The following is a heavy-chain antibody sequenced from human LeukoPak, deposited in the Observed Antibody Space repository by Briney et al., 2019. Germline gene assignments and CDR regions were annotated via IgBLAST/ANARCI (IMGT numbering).Heavy chain of an antibody. Sequence: GGSLRLSCAASGFTFSSYGMHWVRQAPGKGLEWVAFIRYDVSNKYYADSVKGRFTISRDNSKNTMYLQMNSLRAEDMAVYYCAKVLFSFRSLEWFLKGYFDYWGQGTLVTVSS. J-gene: IGHJ4*02. CDR2: IRYDVSNK. CDR3: AKVLFSFRSLEWFLKGYFDY. D-gene: IGHD3-3*01. V-gene: IGHV3-30*02. CDR1: GFTFSSYG.